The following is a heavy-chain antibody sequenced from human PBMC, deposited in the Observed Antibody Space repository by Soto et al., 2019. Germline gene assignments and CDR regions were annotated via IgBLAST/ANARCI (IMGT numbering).Heavy chain of an antibody. D-gene: IGHD3-10*01. CDR2: IWYDGSNK. Sequence: QVQLVESGGGVVQPERSLRLSCAASGFTFSSYGMHWVRQAPGKGLEWVAVIWYDGSNKYYADSVKGRFTISRDNSKNTLYLQMNSLRAEDTAVYYCARERVTMVRSYYYYYGMDVWGQGTTVTVSS. CDR3: ARERVTMVRSYYYYYGMDV. CDR1: GFTFSSYG. V-gene: IGHV3-33*01. J-gene: IGHJ6*02.